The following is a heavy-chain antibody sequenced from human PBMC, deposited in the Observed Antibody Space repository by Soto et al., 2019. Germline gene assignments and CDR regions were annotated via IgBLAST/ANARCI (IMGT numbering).Heavy chain of an antibody. V-gene: IGHV3-9*01. J-gene: IGHJ6*02. CDR2: ISWNSGPI. CDR3: AKDLRKLRFLGWLGLHYGMDV. Sequence: FDDYAMHWVRQAPGKGLEWVSGISWNSGPIGYADSVKGRFTISRDNSKNTLYLQMNSLRAEDTAVYYCAKDLRKLRFLGWLGLHYGMDVWGQGTTVTVSS. D-gene: IGHD3-3*01. CDR1: FDDYA.